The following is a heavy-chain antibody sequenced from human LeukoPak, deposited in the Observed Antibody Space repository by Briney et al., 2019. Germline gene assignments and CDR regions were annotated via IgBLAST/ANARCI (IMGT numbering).Heavy chain of an antibody. D-gene: IGHD6-19*01. CDR2: IYPNSGVT. J-gene: IGHJ4*02. CDR1: GYTFTGYY. CDR3: ARREGSGLYYFDY. V-gene: IGHV1-2*02. Sequence: GASVKVSCKTSGYTFTGYYMHWVRQAPGQGLEWMGWIYPNSGVTNSPQKFQGRVTMTRDTSISAAYMELSSLRSDDTAVYYCARREGSGLYYFDYWGQGTLATVSS.